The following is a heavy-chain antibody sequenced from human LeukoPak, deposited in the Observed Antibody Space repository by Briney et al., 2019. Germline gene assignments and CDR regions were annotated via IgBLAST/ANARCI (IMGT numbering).Heavy chain of an antibody. CDR2: IYNSGST. J-gene: IGHJ4*02. D-gene: IGHD3-10*01. V-gene: IGHV4-59*01. CDR3: ARVGTYGSGSYLSWLDY. CDR1: GGSISSYY. Sequence: SETMSLTCTVSGGSISSYYWTWIRQPPGKELEWFGYIYNSGSTSYNPSLKSRVTISTDTSKKQFSLKLSSVTAADTAVYYCARVGTYGSGSYLSWLDYWGQGTPVTVSS.